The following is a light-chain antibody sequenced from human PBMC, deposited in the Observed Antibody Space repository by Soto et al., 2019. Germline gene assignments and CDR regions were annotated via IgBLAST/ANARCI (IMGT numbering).Light chain of an antibody. CDR2: KAS. CDR1: QTISSW. V-gene: IGKV1-5*03. Sequence: DIQMTQSPSTLSGSVGDRVTITCRASQTISSWLAGYQQKPGKAPKLLIYKASTLKSGVPSRFSGSGSGTEFTLTISSLQPGDFATYYCQHYNSYSEAFGQGTKVELK. CDR3: QHYNSYSEA. J-gene: IGKJ1*01.